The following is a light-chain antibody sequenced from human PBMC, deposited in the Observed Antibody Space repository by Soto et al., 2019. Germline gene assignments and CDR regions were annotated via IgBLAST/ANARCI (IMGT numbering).Light chain of an antibody. J-gene: IGKJ2*01. CDR1: QGIRED. CDR3: LQHNSYPFT. V-gene: IGKV1-17*01. CDR2: AAS. Sequence: DIQMTQSPSSLSASVGDRVTITCRASQGIREDLGWYQQKPGKAPKRLIYAASSLPSGVPSRFRGSGSGTEFTLTISSLQPEDFATYYCLQHNSYPFTFGQGTKLEIK.